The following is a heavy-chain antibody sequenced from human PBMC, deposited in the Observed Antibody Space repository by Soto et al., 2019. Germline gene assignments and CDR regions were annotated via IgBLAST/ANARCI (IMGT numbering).Heavy chain of an antibody. CDR3: ARDYYKYYDSSGYYRSPAY. J-gene: IGHJ4*02. CDR1: GFTFSSHA. CDR2: ISYDGSDK. Sequence: PGGSLILSCAASGFTFSSHAMHWVRQAPGKGLEWVALISYDGSDKDYADSVKGRFTISRDNSRNTLFLQMNSLRAEDTAVYYCARDYYKYYDSSGYYRSPAYWGQGTLVTVSS. D-gene: IGHD3-22*01. V-gene: IGHV3-30-3*01.